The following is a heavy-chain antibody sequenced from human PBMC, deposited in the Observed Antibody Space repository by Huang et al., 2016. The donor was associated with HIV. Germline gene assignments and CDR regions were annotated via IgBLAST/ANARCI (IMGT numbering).Heavy chain of an antibody. Sequence: QVQLVESGGGVVQPGGSLRLSCAASGFIFRSYGMHWVRQTRGKGLDWVAFIRCDGSDKYYADTVKGRFTISRDNSKNTLYLQMNSLRTEDTAVYYCAKITTMIPVVTLPDAFDIWGQGTMVTVSS. J-gene: IGHJ3*02. CDR3: AKITTMIPVVTLPDAFDI. CDR2: IRCDGSDK. V-gene: IGHV3-30*02. D-gene: IGHD3-22*01. CDR1: GFIFRSYG.